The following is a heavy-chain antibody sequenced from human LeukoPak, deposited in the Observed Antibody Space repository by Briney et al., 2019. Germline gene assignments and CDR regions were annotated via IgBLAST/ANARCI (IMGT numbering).Heavy chain of an antibody. J-gene: IGHJ4*02. CDR3: AKERYSNYPFDY. V-gene: IGHV3-30*02. CDR1: GFTFSSYN. CDR2: IRYDGSNK. Sequence: PGGSLRLSCAASGFTFSSYNMNWVRQAPGKGLEWVAFIRYDGSNKYYADSVKGRFTISRDNSKNTLYLQMNSLRAEDTAVYYCAKERYSNYPFDYWGQGTLVTVSS. D-gene: IGHD4-11*01.